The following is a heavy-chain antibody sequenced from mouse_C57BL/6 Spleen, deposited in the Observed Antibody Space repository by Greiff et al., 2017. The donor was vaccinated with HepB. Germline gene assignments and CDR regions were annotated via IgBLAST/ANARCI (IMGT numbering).Heavy chain of an antibody. J-gene: IGHJ3*01. CDR2: INPSSGDT. D-gene: IGHD3-2*02. CDR3: ARTAQATSWFAY. CDR1: GSTFTSYT. Sequence: LVESGAELARPGASVKMSCKASGSTFTSYTMHWVKQRPGQGLEWIGYINPSSGDTKYNQKFKDKATLTADKSSSTAYMQLSSLTSEDSAVYYCARTAQATSWFAYWGQETLVTVSA. V-gene: IGHV1-4*01.